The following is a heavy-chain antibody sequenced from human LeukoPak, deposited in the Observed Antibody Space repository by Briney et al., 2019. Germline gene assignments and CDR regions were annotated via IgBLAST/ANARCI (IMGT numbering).Heavy chain of an antibody. V-gene: IGHV4-34*01. Sequence: PSETLSLTCAVYGGSFSGYHWSWIRQPPGKGLEWIGEINHSGSTNYNPSLKSRVTISVDTSKNQFSLKLSSVTAADTAVYYCARGTTIFGVVKSTNWFDPWGQGTLVTVSS. D-gene: IGHD3-3*01. CDR3: ARGTTIFGVVKSTNWFDP. CDR2: INHSGST. CDR1: GGSFSGYH. J-gene: IGHJ5*02.